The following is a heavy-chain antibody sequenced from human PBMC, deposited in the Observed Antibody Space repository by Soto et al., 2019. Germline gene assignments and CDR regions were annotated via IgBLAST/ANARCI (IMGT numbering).Heavy chain of an antibody. CDR2: INPKSGGT. D-gene: IGHD2-8*01. CDR1: GYSFTDYH. J-gene: IGHJ6*02. V-gene: IGHV1-2*04. CDR3: ARGDSTDCSNGVCSFFYNHDMDV. Sequence: ASVRVSCKASGYSFTDYHIHWVRQAPGQGLEWLGRINPKSGGTSTAQKFQGWVTMTTDTSISTASMELTRLTSDDTAIYYCARGDSTDCSNGVCSFFYNHDMDVWGQGTTVTVSS.